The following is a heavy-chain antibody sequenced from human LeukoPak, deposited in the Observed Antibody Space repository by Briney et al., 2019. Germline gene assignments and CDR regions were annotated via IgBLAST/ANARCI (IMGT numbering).Heavy chain of an antibody. V-gene: IGHV6-1*01. CDR2: TYYRSKWYN. CDR1: GDSVSSNSAA. J-gene: IGHJ5*02. D-gene: IGHD3-3*01. CDR3: ARAPRGDFWSGSNWFDP. Sequence: SQTLSLTCAISGDSVSSNSAAWNWIRQSPSRGLEWLGRTYYRSKWYNDYAVSVKSRITINPDTSKNQFSLQLNSVTPEDTAVYYCARAPRGDFWSGSNWFDPWGQGTLVTVSS.